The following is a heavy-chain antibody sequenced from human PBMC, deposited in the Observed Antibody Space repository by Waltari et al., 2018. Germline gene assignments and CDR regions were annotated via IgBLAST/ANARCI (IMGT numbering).Heavy chain of an antibody. D-gene: IGHD6-19*01. V-gene: IGHV3-9*01. CDR3: AKPQWLSPDAFDI. CDR2: ISWNSGRV. CDR1: GFTLEGCA. Sequence: EVQLVESGGGLVQPGRSLRLSCAVSGFTLEGCAMHWVRQAPGKGLEWVSGISWNSGRVVYADSVKGRFTISRDNAKNSLHLQMNSLRAEDTALYYCAKPQWLSPDAFDIWGQGTMVTVSS. J-gene: IGHJ3*02.